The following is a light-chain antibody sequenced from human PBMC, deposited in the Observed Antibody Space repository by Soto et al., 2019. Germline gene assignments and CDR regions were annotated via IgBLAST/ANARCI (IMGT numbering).Light chain of an antibody. CDR2: GAS. CDR3: QQYNHWPIT. J-gene: IGKJ5*01. CDR1: QSLAYN. Sequence: EVVMTQSPATLSVSPGERATLFCRASQSLAYNLAWYQQKPGQAPRLLIYGASTRATGIPARFSGSGFATEFTLTISSLQSEDFAVYSRQQYNHWPITFGQGTRLEIK. V-gene: IGKV3-15*01.